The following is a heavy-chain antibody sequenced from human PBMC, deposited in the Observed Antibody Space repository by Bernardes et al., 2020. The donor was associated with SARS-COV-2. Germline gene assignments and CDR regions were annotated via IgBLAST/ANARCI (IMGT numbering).Heavy chain of an antibody. D-gene: IGHD2-2*02. CDR3: ARENYTEGGLDI. CDR1: GFTFRDYT. Sequence: GGSLRLSCAASGFTFRDYTMHWVRQAPGKGLERVANIKEDGSERYYVDSAKGRFTISRDNAKNSVYLQMNSLRAEDTALYYCARENYTEGGLDIWGQGTMVTVSS. CDR2: IKEDGSER. J-gene: IGHJ3*02. V-gene: IGHV3-7*01.